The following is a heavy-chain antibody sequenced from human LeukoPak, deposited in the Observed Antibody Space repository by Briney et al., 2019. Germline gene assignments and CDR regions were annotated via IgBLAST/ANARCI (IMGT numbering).Heavy chain of an antibody. D-gene: IGHD3-22*01. V-gene: IGHV3-21*01. CDR3: ARDLRGDYYYGGSGYYIDY. Sequence: GGSLRLSCAASGFTFSSYSMNWVRQAPGKGLEWVSSISSSSSYIYYADSVRGRFTISRDNAKNSLYLQMNSLRAEDTAVYYCARDLRGDYYYGGSGYYIDYWGRGTLVTVSS. J-gene: IGHJ4*02. CDR1: GFTFSSYS. CDR2: ISSSSSYI.